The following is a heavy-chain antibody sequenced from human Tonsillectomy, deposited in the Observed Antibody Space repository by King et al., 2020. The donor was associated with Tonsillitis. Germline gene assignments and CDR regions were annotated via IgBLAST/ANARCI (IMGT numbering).Heavy chain of an antibody. Sequence: VQLVESGGGVVQPGRSLRLSCAASGFTFGTYAMHWVRQAPGKGLEWVAVISYDVSNKYYADSVKGRFTISRDNSKNTLYLQTNSLRADDTAVYYCARELTIFGVVPPDYWGQGTLVTVSS. CDR1: GFTFGTYA. CDR3: ARELTIFGVVPPDY. V-gene: IGHV3-30-3*01. J-gene: IGHJ4*02. CDR2: ISYDVSNK. D-gene: IGHD3-3*01.